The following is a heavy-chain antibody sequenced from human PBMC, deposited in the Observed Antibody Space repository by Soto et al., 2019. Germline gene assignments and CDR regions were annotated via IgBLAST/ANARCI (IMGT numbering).Heavy chain of an antibody. V-gene: IGHV3-53*01. CDR2: HYSGGST. D-gene: IGHD1-26*01. J-gene: IGHJ5*02. Sequence: GGSLRLSCAISGFSVSSNYLSWVRQAPGKGLEWVSVHYSGGSTYYADSVQGRFTISRDKSNNTLYLQMRRVRAEDTAVYFCARHPHTRGTVGATSTLDPWGQGTQVTVYS. CDR3: ARHPHTRGTVGATSTLDP. CDR1: GFSVSSNY.